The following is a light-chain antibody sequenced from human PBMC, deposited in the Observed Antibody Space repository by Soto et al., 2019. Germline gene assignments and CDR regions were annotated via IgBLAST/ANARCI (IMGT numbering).Light chain of an antibody. V-gene: IGKV3-20*01. CDR2: GAS. Sequence: EIVLTQSPGTLSLSPGERATLSCRASQSVSSTYLAWYQQKPGQAPRLLIYGASNRATGIPDRFSGSGSGTDFTLTISSLQPEDFATYHCQQLDSYPLTFGGGTKVDIK. J-gene: IGKJ4*01. CDR3: QQLDSYPLT. CDR1: QSVSSTY.